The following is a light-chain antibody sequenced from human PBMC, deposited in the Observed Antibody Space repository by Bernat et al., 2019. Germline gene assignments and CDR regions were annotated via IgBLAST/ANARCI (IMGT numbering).Light chain of an antibody. Sequence: QSVLTQPPSASGTPGQRVTISCSGSSSNIGSNTVNWYQQLPGTAPKLLIYTNNQRPSGVPDRFSGSKSGTSASLAISGLPSEDEADYHCAAWDDSLNGPVFGGGTKLTVL. CDR3: AAWDDSLNGPV. J-gene: IGLJ3*02. V-gene: IGLV1-44*01. CDR1: SSNIGSNT. CDR2: TNN.